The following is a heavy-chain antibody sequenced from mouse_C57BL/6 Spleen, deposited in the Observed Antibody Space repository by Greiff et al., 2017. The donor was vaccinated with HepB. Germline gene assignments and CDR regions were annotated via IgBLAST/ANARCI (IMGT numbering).Heavy chain of an antibody. Sequence: QVQLQQSGPGLVQPSQSLSITCTVSGFSLTSYGVHWVRQSPGKGLEWLGVIWSGGSTDYNAAFISRLSISKDNSKSQVFFKMNSLQADDTAIYYCARSPDLGFDVWGTGTTVTVSS. J-gene: IGHJ1*03. V-gene: IGHV2-2*01. CDR2: IWSGGST. CDR3: ARSPDLGFDV. CDR1: GFSLTSYG. D-gene: IGHD3-1*01.